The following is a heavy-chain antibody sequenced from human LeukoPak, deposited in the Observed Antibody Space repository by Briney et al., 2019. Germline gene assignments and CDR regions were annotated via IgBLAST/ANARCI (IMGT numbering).Heavy chain of an antibody. V-gene: IGHV4-59*01. CDR2: IYYSGST. CDR3: ARDLGFCRGGDCYRGYYYYYGMDV. J-gene: IGHJ6*02. CDR1: GGSISSYY. D-gene: IGHD2-21*02. Sequence: PSETLSLTCTVSGGSISSYYWSWIRQPPGKGLEWIGYIYYSGSTNHNPSLKSRVTISVDTSKNQFSLKLSSVTAADTAVYYCARDLGFCRGGDCYRGYYYYYGMDVWGQGTTVTVSS.